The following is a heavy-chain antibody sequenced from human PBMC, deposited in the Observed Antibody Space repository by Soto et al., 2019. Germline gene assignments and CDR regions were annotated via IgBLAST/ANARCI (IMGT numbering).Heavy chain of an antibody. D-gene: IGHD6-13*01. Sequence: ASVKVSCKASGYTFTAYYIHWVRQAPGQELEWMGLISPNRRETNNAQKLQGRVTMTHDASTRAAYMELSRLISDDTPVYYLARGTPLAAGPCIDFWGHGTLVTVSS. V-gene: IGHV1-2*02. J-gene: IGHJ4*01. CDR1: GYTFTAYY. CDR3: ARGTPLAAGPCIDF. CDR2: ISPNRRET.